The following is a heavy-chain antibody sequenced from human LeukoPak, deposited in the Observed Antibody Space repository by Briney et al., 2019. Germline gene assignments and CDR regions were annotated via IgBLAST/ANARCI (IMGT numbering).Heavy chain of an antibody. CDR3: ARRGYGSGNYYYPN. CDR1: GYSFTNHY. V-gene: IGHV5-51*01. J-gene: IGHJ4*02. CDR2: IYPGDSDT. D-gene: IGHD3-10*01. Sequence: GESLKISCKGSGYSFTNHYIGWVRLMPGKGLGWMGIIYPGDSDTRYSPSIQGQATISADKSISTAYLQWSSLKASDTAMYYCARRGYGSGNYYYPNWGQGTLVTVSS.